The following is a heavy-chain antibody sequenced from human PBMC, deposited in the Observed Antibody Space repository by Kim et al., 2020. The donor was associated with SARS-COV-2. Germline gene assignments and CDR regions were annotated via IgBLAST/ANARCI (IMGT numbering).Heavy chain of an antibody. J-gene: IGHJ6*02. Sequence: SETLSLTCTVSGGSISSYYWSWIRQPPGKGLEWIGYIYYSGSTNYNPSLKSRVTISVDTSKNQFSLKLSSVTAADTAVYYCASCSAERGMDVWGQGTTVTVSS. CDR2: IYYSGST. V-gene: IGHV4-59*08. CDR1: GGSISSYY. CDR3: ASCSAERGMDV. D-gene: IGHD3-10*02.